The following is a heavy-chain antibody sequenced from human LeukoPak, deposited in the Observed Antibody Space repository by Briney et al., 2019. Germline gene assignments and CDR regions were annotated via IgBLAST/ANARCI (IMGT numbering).Heavy chain of an antibody. J-gene: IGHJ4*02. V-gene: IGHV3-30*18. CDR1: GYIFTGYY. Sequence: SCKASGYIFTGYYMHWVRQAPGKGLEWVAVISDDGSNKYYGDSVKGRFTISRDNSKNTVYLQMNSLRAEDTAVYYCAKDRYSSGWYSDFDYWGQGTLVTVSS. CDR2: ISDDGSNK. D-gene: IGHD6-19*01. CDR3: AKDRYSSGWYSDFDY.